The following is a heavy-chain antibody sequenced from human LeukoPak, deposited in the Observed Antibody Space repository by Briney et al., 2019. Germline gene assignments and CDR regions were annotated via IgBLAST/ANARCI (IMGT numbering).Heavy chain of an antibody. Sequence: ASVKVSCKAAGYTSTRPDINWVRQAPGKGLEWLGWMNPSDQTGYSQNFQGRLTFTRDISRNTAYMELSSLTPDDTAVYFCARYTIADRLDMWGQGTMVTVSS. CDR2: MNPSDQT. D-gene: IGHD2-21*01. CDR1: GYTSTRPD. V-gene: IGHV1-8*01. CDR3: ARYTIADRLDM. J-gene: IGHJ3*02.